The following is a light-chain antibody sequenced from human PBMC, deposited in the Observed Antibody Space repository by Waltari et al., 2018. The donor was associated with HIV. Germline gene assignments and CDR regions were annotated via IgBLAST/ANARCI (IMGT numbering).Light chain of an antibody. CDR1: SSDVGGYNY. CDR2: DVN. J-gene: IGLJ1*01. Sequence: QSALTQPASVSGSPGQPITISCTGTSSDVGGYNYVSWYQQHPGKAPKLMIYDVNNRPSGVSNRFSGSKSGNTASLTISGLQAEDEADYYCSSYTTSRTYVFGTGTTVTVL. V-gene: IGLV2-14*03. CDR3: SSYTTSRTYV.